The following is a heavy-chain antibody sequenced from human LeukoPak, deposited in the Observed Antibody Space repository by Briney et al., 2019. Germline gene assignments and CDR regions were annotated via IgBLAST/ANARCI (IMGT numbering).Heavy chain of an antibody. CDR1: GFTFSSYG. J-gene: IGHJ4*02. CDR3: AKLVLGYNSPFDY. V-gene: IGHV3-30*18. CDR2: ISYDGSNK. D-gene: IGHD6-19*01. Sequence: GGSLRLSCAASGFTFSSYGMHWVRQAPGKGLEWVAVISYDGSNKYYADSVKGRFTISRDNSKNTLYLQMNSLRAEDTAVYYCAKLVLGYNSPFDYWGQGTLVTVSS.